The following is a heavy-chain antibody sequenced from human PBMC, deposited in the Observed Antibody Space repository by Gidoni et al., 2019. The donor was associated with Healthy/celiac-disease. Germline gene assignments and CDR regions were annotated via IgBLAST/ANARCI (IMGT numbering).Heavy chain of an antibody. CDR3: ARDWFEYSSSYAFDI. D-gene: IGHD6-6*01. Sequence: VQLVESGGGVVKPRRSLRRSCAASGFHSSRYAIRWIRQAPGKGRECVAVISYDGSNKYYADSVKGRFTISRDNSKNTLYLQMNSLRAEDTAVYYCARDWFEYSSSYAFDIWGQGTMVTVSS. J-gene: IGHJ3*02. CDR1: GFHSSRYA. V-gene: IGHV3-30-3*01. CDR2: ISYDGSNK.